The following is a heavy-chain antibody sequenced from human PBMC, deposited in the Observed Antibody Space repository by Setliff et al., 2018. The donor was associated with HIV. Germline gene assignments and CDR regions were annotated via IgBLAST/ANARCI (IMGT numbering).Heavy chain of an antibody. V-gene: IGHV4-34*01. CDR1: GGSFSDYY. CDR2: INHSGRT. J-gene: IGHJ6*03. Sequence: PSETLSLTCAVYGGSFSDYYWSWIRQPPGKGLEWIGEINHSGRTIQSPSRGSRVTISIDTSKNQFSLKLSSVSAADTAVYYCARVSKTYWYSIPQDYYHHIDVWGKGTTVTVSS. D-gene: IGHD2-8*02. CDR3: ARVSKTYWYSIPQDYYHHIDV.